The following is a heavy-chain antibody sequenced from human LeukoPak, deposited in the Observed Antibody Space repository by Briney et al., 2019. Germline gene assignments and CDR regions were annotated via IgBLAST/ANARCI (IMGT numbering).Heavy chain of an antibody. CDR3: ARGGYHHGFDI. Sequence: GSLRLSCAASGFTFSNYAIHWVRQAPGKGLEWVAIIWHDGSNKYYADSVKGRFTISRDNAKSTVYLQMNSLKAEDTAVYYCARGGYHHGFDIWGQGTMVTVSS. CDR1: GFTFSNYA. J-gene: IGHJ3*02. V-gene: IGHV3-33*01. D-gene: IGHD2-15*01. CDR2: IWHDGSNK.